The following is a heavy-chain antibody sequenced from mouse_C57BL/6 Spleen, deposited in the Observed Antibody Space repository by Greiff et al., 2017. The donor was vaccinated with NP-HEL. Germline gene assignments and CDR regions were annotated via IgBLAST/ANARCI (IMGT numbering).Heavy chain of an antibody. CDR1: GFSLTSYG. D-gene: IGHD4-1*01. V-gene: IGHV2-6-1*01. CDR3: ARHGLGHYYAMDY. CDR2: IWSDGST. J-gene: IGHJ4*01. Sequence: VKLMESGPGLVAPSQSLSITCTVSGFSLTSYGVHWVRQPPGKGLEWLVVIWSDGSTTYNSALKSRLSISKDNSKSQVFLKMNSLQTDDTAMYYCARHGLGHYYAMDYWGQGTSVTVSS.